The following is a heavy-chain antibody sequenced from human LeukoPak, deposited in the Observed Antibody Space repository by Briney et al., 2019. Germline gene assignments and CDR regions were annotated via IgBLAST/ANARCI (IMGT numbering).Heavy chain of an antibody. CDR3: ARHPANIVVVVAAFDY. J-gene: IGHJ4*02. D-gene: IGHD2-15*01. Sequence: SETLSLTCTVSGGSISSSSYYWGWIRQPPGKGLEWIGSIYYSGSTYYNPSLKSRVTISVDTSKNQFSLKLSSVTAADTAVYYRARHPANIVVVVAAFDYWGQGTLVTVSS. CDR1: GGSISSSSYY. CDR2: IYYSGST. V-gene: IGHV4-39*01.